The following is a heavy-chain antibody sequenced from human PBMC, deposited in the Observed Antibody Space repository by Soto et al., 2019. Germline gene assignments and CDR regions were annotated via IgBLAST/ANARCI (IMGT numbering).Heavy chain of an antibody. J-gene: IGHJ5*02. CDR2: IKVGNGNT. V-gene: IGHV1-3*01. CDR3: ASPDDHDDLLAS. CDR1: RYTLTRYY. Sequence: GASVKVSCKTPRYTLTRYYIQWVLQSPGQRFEWMGRIKVGNGNTRYSQKFQGRLTLTSDTPGNTAYLELNSLTSEDTAVYYCASPDDHDDLLASWGQGTLVTVSS. D-gene: IGHD1-1*01.